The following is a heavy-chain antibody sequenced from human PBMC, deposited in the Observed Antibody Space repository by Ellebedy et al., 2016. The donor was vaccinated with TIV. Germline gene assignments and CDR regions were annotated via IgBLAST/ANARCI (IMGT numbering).Heavy chain of an antibody. V-gene: IGHV1-2*02. J-gene: IGHJ6*02. Sequence: AASVKVSCKASGYTFSGYYMHWVRQAPGQGLEWMGWINPNSGGRMYAQKFQGRVTMTGATAVSTAYMELSRLSPDDTAVYYCAREGMTTVTYYYGMDVWGQGTTVTVSS. D-gene: IGHD4-17*01. CDR1: GYTFSGYY. CDR3: AREGMTTVTYYYGMDV. CDR2: INPNSGGR.